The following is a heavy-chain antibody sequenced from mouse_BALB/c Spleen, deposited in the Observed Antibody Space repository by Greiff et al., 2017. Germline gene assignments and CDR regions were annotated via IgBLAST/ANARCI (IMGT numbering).Heavy chain of an antibody. D-gene: IGHD2-4*01. CDR2: ISSGGSYT. V-gene: IGHV5-6*01. Sequence: EVQGVESGGDLVKPGGSLKLSCAASGFTFSSYGMSWVRQTPDKRLEWVATISSGGSYTYYPDSVKGRFTISRDNAKNTLYLQMSSLKSEDTAMYYCARLNYYDYDNAMDYWGQGTSVTVSS. CDR1: GFTFSSYG. CDR3: ARLNYYDYDNAMDY. J-gene: IGHJ4*01.